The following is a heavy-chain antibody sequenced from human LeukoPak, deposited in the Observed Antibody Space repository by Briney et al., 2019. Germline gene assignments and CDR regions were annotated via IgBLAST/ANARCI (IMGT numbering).Heavy chain of an antibody. CDR3: AKDDANFGGPVD. CDR2: ISWNSGSI. Sequence: HSGGSLRLSCAGSGFIFNNYAMHWVRQPPGKGLEWVSGISWNSGSIDYADSVKGRFTISRDNAKNSLYLQMNSLRVEDTAFYYCAKDDANFGGPVDWGQGTLVTVSS. J-gene: IGHJ4*02. CDR1: GFIFNNYA. D-gene: IGHD4-23*01. V-gene: IGHV3-9*01.